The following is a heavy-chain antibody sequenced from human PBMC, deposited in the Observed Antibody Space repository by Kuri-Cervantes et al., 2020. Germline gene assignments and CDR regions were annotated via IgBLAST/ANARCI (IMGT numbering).Heavy chain of an antibody. CDR3: ARGHDY. CDR1: GGSISSSN. V-gene: IGHV3-23*01. J-gene: IGHJ4*02. CDR2: ISGSGGST. Sequence: LSLTCAVSGGSISSSNWWSWVRQAPGKGLEWVSAISGSGGSTYYADSVKGRFTISRDNSKNTLYLQMNSLRAEDTAVYYCARGHDYWGQGTLVTVSS.